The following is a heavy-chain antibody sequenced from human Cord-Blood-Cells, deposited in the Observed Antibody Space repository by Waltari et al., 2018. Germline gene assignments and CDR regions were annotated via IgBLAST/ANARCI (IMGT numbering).Heavy chain of an antibody. CDR1: GFTFSSYS. J-gene: IGHJ6*03. Sequence: EVQLVESGGGLVQPGGSLRLSCAASGFTFSSYSMNWVRQAPGKGLEWVSYISSSSSTIYYADSVKGRFTISRDNAKNSLYLQMNSLRDEDTAVYYCARAVRGNDLYYYYYYMDVWGKGTTVTVSS. CDR3: ARAVRGNDLYYYYYYMDV. D-gene: IGHD1-1*01. CDR2: ISSSSSTI. V-gene: IGHV3-48*02.